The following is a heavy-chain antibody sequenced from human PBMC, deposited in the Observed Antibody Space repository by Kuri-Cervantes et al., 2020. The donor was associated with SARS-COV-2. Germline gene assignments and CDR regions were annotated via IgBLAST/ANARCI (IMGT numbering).Heavy chain of an antibody. CDR1: GYTLTELS. CDR3: AREVKSMIVVDRGDAFDI. Sequence: ASVKVSCKVSGYTLTELSMHWVRQAPGQGLEWMGWINPNSGGTNYAQKFQGRVTMTRDTSTSTVYMELSSLRSEDTAVYYCAREVKSMIVVDRGDAFDIWGQGTMVTVSS. J-gene: IGHJ3*02. CDR2: INPNSGGT. V-gene: IGHV1-2*02. D-gene: IGHD3-22*01.